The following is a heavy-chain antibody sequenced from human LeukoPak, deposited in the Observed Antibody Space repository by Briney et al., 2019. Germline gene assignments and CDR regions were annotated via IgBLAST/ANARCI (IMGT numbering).Heavy chain of an antibody. V-gene: IGHV3-30*18. Sequence: GALRLSCAASEFTFSSYAMHWVRQAAGKGLEWVAVISYDGNNKYYGDSVKGRFTTSTDNSKHTLYLQMNSLRVEDTAVFYCAKEGQWRAQKVPHALDYWGQGILVTVSS. CDR3: AKEGQWRAQKVPHALDY. J-gene: IGHJ4*02. CDR2: ISYDGNNK. CDR1: EFTFSSYA. D-gene: IGHD6-19*01.